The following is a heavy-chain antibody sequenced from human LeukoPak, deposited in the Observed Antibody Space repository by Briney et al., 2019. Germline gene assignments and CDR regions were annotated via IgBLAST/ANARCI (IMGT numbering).Heavy chain of an antibody. V-gene: IGHV4-34*01. CDR1: GGSFSGYY. CDR2: INHSGST. Sequence: SETLSLTCAVYGGSFSGYYWSWIRQPPGKGLEWIGEINHSGSTNYNPSLKSRVTTSVDTSKDQFSLKLSSVTAADTAVYNCARGGLGKRIAAAAPNWFDPWGQGTLVTVSS. CDR3: ARGGLGKRIAAAAPNWFDP. D-gene: IGHD6-13*01. J-gene: IGHJ5*02.